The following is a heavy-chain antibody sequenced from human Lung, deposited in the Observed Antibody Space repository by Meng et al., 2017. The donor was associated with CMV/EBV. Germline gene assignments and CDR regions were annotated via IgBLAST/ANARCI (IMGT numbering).Heavy chain of an antibody. V-gene: IGHV3-33*01. CDR3: ARPRYDTRHYPVYYYYGMDV. D-gene: IGHD3-22*01. Sequence: GESXKISXVASGFTLVRYHMHWVRQAPGKGLEWVAFIWYDGGNKFYADSVKGRFTISRDNSKNTLYLQMNNVGADDAAIYFCARPRYDTRHYPVYYYYGMDVWGLGXTVTVSS. CDR1: GFTLVRYH. CDR2: IWYDGGNK. J-gene: IGHJ6*02.